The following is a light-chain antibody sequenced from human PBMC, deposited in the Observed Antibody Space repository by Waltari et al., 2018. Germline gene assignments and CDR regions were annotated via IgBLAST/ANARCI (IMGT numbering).Light chain of an antibody. CDR2: LNSDGSH. Sequence: QLVLTQSPSASAPLGASVKPTCPLSRGHSSYAIAWHQQQPEKGPRYLMRLNSDGSHSKGDGIPDRFSGSSSGAERYLTISSLQSDDEADYYCQTWGTGSVVFGGGTKLTVL. V-gene: IGLV4-69*01. CDR1: RGHSSYA. CDR3: QTWGTGSVV. J-gene: IGLJ2*01.